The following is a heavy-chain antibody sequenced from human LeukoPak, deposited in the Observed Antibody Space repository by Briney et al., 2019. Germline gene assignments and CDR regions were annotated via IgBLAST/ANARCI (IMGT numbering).Heavy chain of an antibody. CDR1: GGSISSYY. V-gene: IGHV4-59*08. Sequence: SETLSLTCTVSGGSISSYYWSWIRQPPGKGLEWIGYIYYSGSTNNNTSLKSRVTISVDTSKNQFSLKLSSVTAADTAVYYCARHLAEFWSGDDAFDIWGQGTMVTVSS. CDR2: IYYSGST. D-gene: IGHD3-3*01. J-gene: IGHJ3*02. CDR3: ARHLAEFWSGDDAFDI.